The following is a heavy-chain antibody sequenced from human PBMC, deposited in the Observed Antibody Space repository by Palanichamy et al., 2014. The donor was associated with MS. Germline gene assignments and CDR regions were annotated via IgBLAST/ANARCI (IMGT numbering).Heavy chain of an antibody. D-gene: IGHD3-22*01. Sequence: QVQLVQSGAEVKKPGSSVKVSCKASGGTFSSYTISWVRQAPGQGLEWMGRIIPILGIANYAQKFQGRVTITADKSTSTAYMELSSLRSEDTAVYYCARVRGSGYYYDYWGQGTLVTVSS. V-gene: IGHV1-69*02. CDR3: ARVRGSGYYYDY. CDR2: IIPILGIA. J-gene: IGHJ4*02. CDR1: GGTFSSYT.